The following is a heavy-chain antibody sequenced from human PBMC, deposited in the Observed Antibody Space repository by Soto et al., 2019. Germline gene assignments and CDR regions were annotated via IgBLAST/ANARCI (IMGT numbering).Heavy chain of an antibody. Sequence: ASVKVSCKVSGYTLTELSMHWVRQAPGKGLEWMGGFDPEDGETIYAQKFQGRVAMTEDTSTDTAYVELSSLRSEDTAVYYCAAVVVVAIPVYFYGMDVWGQGTTVTVSS. CDR3: AAVVVVAIPVYFYGMDV. CDR1: GYTLTELS. CDR2: FDPEDGET. V-gene: IGHV1-24*01. J-gene: IGHJ6*02. D-gene: IGHD2-15*01.